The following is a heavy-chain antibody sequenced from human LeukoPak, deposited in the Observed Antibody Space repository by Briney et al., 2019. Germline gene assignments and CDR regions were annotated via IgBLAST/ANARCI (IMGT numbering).Heavy chain of an antibody. J-gene: IGHJ4*02. CDR1: GFTFSNYW. D-gene: IGHD3-10*01. V-gene: IGHV3-74*01. CDR2: IDSDGSST. Sequence: PGGSLRLSCAVSGFTFSNYWMNWVRQAPGKGLVWVSRIDSDGSSTSYADSVKGRFTISRDNAKNTLSLQMNSLRAEDTAVYYCARVISNPRVGYVDYWGQGALVTVSS. CDR3: ARVISNPRVGYVDY.